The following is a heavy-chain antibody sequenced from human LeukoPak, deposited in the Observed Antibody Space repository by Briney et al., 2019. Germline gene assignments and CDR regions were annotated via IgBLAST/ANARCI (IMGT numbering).Heavy chain of an antibody. Sequence: ASVKVSCKASGGTFSSYAISWVRQAPGQGLEWMGGIIPIFGTASYAQKFQGRVTITADESTSTAYMELSSLRSEDTAVYYCALQSQDYENAFDIWGQGTMVTVSS. CDR3: ALQSQDYENAFDI. D-gene: IGHD3-22*01. V-gene: IGHV1-69*13. CDR2: IIPIFGTA. CDR1: GGTFSSYA. J-gene: IGHJ3*02.